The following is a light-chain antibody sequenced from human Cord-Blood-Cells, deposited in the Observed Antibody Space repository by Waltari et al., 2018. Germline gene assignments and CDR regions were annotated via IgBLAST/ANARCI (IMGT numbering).Light chain of an antibody. CDR2: DVS. V-gene: IGLV2-14*01. CDR3: SSYTSSSRYV. J-gene: IGLJ1*01. CDR1: SSDVGGYNY. Sequence: QSALTQPASVSGSPGQSITISCTGTSSDVGGYNYVSWYQQHPGKAPQLMIYDVSNRPSGVSNLFSGSKSGNTASLTISGLQAEDEADYYCSSYTSSSRYVFGTGTKVTVL.